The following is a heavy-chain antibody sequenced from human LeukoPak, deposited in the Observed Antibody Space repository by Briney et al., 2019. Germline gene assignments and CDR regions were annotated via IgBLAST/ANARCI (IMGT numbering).Heavy chain of an antibody. CDR2: ISSSSSCI. D-gene: IGHD2-2*01. CDR1: GFTFSSYS. V-gene: IGHV3-21*01. Sequence: GGSLRLSCAASGFTFSSYSMNWVRQAPGKGLEWVSSISSSSSCIYYADSVKGRFTISRDNAKNSLYLQMNSLRAEDTAVYYCARTIVVVGYDYWGQGTLVTVSS. J-gene: IGHJ4*02. CDR3: ARTIVVVGYDY.